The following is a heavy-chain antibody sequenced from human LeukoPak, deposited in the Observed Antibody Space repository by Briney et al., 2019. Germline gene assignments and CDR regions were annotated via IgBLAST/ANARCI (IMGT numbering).Heavy chain of an antibody. CDR2: IIPIFGTA. D-gene: IGHD2-2*01. V-gene: IGHV1-69*05. CDR1: GGTFSSYA. J-gene: IGHJ6*03. Sequence: SVKVSCEASGGTFSSYAISWVRQAPGQGLEWMGGIIPIFGTANYAQKFQGRVTITTDESTSTAYTELSSLRSEDTAVYYCAWAGREHGVVPAATQDYYYYMDVRSKGTTVTVSS. CDR3: AWAGREHGVVPAATQDYYYYMDV.